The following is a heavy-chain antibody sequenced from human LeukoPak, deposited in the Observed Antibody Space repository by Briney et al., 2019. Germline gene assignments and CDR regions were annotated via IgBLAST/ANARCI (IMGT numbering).Heavy chain of an antibody. CDR1: GFAVSTTY. CDR3: ARVTLIRGPPPV. Sequence: GGSLRLSCVASGFAVSTTYMSWVRQAPGRGLEWVSAIYSGGTYYAYADSVKGRFTISRDTSKNTLYLQMNSLRVEDTAVYYCARVTLIRGPPPVWGRGTLVTVSS. J-gene: IGHJ4*02. V-gene: IGHV3-53*01. CDR2: IYSGGTY. D-gene: IGHD3-10*01.